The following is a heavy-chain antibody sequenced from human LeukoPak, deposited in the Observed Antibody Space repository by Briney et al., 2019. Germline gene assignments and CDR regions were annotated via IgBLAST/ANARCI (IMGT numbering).Heavy chain of an antibody. CDR3: ARRADILTGYSSYDS. Sequence: GESLKTSCKGSGYSFTSYRIALVRPMPGQGLAWVGIIAPGDSDTSCSPAFDGHVTFSADKSITTAYLQCTSLKASDNAIYYCARRADILTGYSSYDSWGQGTLVSVSS. CDR1: GYSFTSYR. CDR2: IAPGDSDT. D-gene: IGHD3-9*01. J-gene: IGHJ5*01. V-gene: IGHV5-51*01.